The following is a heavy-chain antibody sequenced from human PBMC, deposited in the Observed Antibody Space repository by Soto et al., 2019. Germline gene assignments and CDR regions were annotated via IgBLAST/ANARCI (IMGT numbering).Heavy chain of an antibody. CDR1: GFTFSTYG. J-gene: IGHJ4*02. V-gene: IGHV3-33*01. CDR3: GRDGALGDTAVVDS. Sequence: QVQLVESGGGVVQPGKSLRLSCAASGFTFSTYGMHWVRQAPGKGLVWVAVIWYDGSNKYHGVSLKRRFTITRENSKNTLYLQINNLRDEDTAVYYCGRDGALGDTAVVDSWGQGTLVTVSS. CDR2: IWYDGSNK. D-gene: IGHD5-18*01.